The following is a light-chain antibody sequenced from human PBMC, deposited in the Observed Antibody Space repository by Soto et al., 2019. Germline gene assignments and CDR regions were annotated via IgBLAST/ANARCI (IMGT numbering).Light chain of an antibody. CDR1: SSNIGTGYD. V-gene: IGLV1-40*01. Sequence: QSALTQPPSVSGAPGQMVTISCTGSSSNIGTGYDVHWYQQLPGTAPKLLIYSNANRPSGVPDRFSGSKSGTSASLAITGLQAEDEADYYCQSYDSSLSSYVFGTGTKVTVL. J-gene: IGLJ1*01. CDR3: QSYDSSLSSYV. CDR2: SNA.